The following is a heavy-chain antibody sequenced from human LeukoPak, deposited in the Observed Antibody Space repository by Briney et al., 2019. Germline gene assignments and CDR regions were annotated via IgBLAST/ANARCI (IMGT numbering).Heavy chain of an antibody. V-gene: IGHV4-39*07. CDR3: DRVHRLSDIVRMVYGQTFDP. Sequence: KSSETLSLTCTVSSGSLSRSSYYWGWIRQPPGKGLEWIGGIYYSERTYYNPSLKIRVPISLVKYKNQFSLKLSSVTAADTAVYFCDRVHRLSDIVRMVYGQTFDPWGQGTLVTVSS. D-gene: IGHD2-8*01. CDR1: SGSLSRSSYY. CDR2: IYYSERT. J-gene: IGHJ5*02.